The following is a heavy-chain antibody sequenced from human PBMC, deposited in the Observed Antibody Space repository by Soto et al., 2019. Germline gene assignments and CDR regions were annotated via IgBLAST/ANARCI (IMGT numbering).Heavy chain of an antibody. CDR3: AKGGVFSTSVPVDS. D-gene: IGHD6-6*01. CDR2: VSYDGNSQ. V-gene: IGHV3-30*18. J-gene: IGHJ4*02. CDR1: GFTFSGFG. Sequence: QVHLVESGGGVVQPGRSLRLSCAASGFTFSGFGMHWVRQAPGKGLEWVALVSYDGNSQYYVDSVKGRFTISRDNSKNTLSLQMSSLRVEDTAVYYCAKGGVFSTSVPVDSWGQGTLVTGSS.